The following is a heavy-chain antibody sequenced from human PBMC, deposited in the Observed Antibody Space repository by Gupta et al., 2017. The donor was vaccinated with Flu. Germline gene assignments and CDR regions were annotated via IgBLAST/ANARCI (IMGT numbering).Heavy chain of an antibody. CDR2: IGSGGNT. D-gene: IGHD3-9*01. CDR3: ARDFDWAFQH. Sequence: EVQLVESGGALVQPGGSLRLSCAASGVPLRACHMSWVRQAPGRGLELLSYIGSGGNTDYAESVRGRFTISRDNAKNTLYLQMNNLRDEDTAVYYCARDFDWAFQHWGQGILVTVSS. CDR1: GVPLRACH. V-gene: IGHV3-48*02. J-gene: IGHJ1*01.